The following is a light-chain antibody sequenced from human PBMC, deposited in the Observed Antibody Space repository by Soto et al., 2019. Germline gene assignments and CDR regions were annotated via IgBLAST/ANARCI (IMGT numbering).Light chain of an antibody. Sequence: EIVLTQSPSTLSLSPGERATLSCRARQSVSSYLAWYQHRPGQAPRLLIYDASKRATGIPAKFSGSGSGTDVTLNISTLEPEDFAVYYCQQRSNLPPTFGGGTKVEIK. V-gene: IGKV3-11*01. CDR1: QSVSSY. CDR3: QQRSNLPPT. J-gene: IGKJ4*01. CDR2: DAS.